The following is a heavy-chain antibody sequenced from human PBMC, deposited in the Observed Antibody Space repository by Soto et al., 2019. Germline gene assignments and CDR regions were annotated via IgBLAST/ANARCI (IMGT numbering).Heavy chain of an antibody. Sequence: GASVKVSCKASGGTFSSYAISWVRQAPGQGLEWMGGIIPIFGTANYAQKFQGRVTITADESTSTAYMELSSLRSEDTAVYYCAREPQIYHDSSGHFDYWGQGPLVTVSS. CDR3: AREPQIYHDSSGHFDY. V-gene: IGHV1-69*13. J-gene: IGHJ4*02. CDR1: GGTFSSYA. CDR2: IIPIFGTA. D-gene: IGHD3-22*01.